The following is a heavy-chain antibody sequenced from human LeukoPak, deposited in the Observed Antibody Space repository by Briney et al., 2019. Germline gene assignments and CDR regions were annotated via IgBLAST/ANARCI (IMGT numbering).Heavy chain of an antibody. Sequence: GGSLRLSCAASGFTFSSYGMHWVRQAPGKGLEWVAVIWYDGSNKYYADSVKGRFTISRDNSKNTLYLQMNSLRAEDTAVYYCAIVGVGSGSADYYYYGMDVWGQGTTVTVSS. CDR2: IWYDGSNK. J-gene: IGHJ6*02. V-gene: IGHV3-33*01. D-gene: IGHD3-10*01. CDR1: GFTFSSYG. CDR3: AIVGVGSGSADYYYYGMDV.